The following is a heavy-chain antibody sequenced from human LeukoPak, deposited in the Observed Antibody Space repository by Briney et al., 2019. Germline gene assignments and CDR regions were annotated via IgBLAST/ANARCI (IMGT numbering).Heavy chain of an antibody. CDR1: GFTFRSYG. V-gene: IGHV3-30*18. Sequence: PGGSLRLSCAASGFTFRSYGMHWVRQAPGKGLEWVAVISYDGSNKYYADSVKGRFTISRDNSKNTLYLQMNSLRAEDTAVYYCAKDLSRTVTSYYFDYWGQGTLVTVSS. J-gene: IGHJ4*02. CDR2: ISYDGSNK. D-gene: IGHD4-17*01. CDR3: AKDLSRTVTSYYFDY.